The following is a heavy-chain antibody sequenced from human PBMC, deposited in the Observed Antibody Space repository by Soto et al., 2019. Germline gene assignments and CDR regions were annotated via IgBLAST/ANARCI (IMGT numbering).Heavy chain of an antibody. CDR2: TSYDGSGK. CDR3: ARWGTTGGLDV. D-gene: IGHD3-16*01. V-gene: IGHV3-30*19. CDR1: GFTFRSYV. J-gene: IGHJ1*01. Sequence: QVQLVESGGGVVQPGTSLRLSGVGSGFTFRSYVIHWVRQAPGKGLEWVALTSYDGSGKYYGDSVRGRFTISRDNSRNTVDLQMDSLRLEDTALYYCARWGTTGGLDVWGQGTLVSVSS.